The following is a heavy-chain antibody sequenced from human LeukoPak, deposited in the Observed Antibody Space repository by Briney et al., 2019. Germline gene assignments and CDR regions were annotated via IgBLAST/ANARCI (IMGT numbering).Heavy chain of an antibody. V-gene: IGHV4-34*01. D-gene: IGHD1-1*01. Sequence: SETLSLTCAVYGGSFSGYYWSWIRQPPGKGLEWIGEISHSGSTNYNPSLKSRVTISVDTSKNQFSLKLSSVTAADTAVYYCARQRRGGPVSNWGQGTLVTVSS. CDR2: ISHSGST. CDR1: GGSFSGYY. J-gene: IGHJ4*02. CDR3: ARQRRGGPVSN.